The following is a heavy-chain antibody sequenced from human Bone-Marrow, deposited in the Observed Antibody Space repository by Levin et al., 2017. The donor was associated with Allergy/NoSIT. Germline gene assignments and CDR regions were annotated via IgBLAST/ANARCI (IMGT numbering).Heavy chain of an antibody. CDR1: GFTISDYY. V-gene: IGHV3-11*01. CDR2: ISSSGSTK. J-gene: IGHJ6*02. D-gene: IGHD5-18*01. Sequence: GGSLRLSCAASGFTISDYYMSWIRQAPGKGLEWVSYISSSGSTKHYADSVKGRLTISRDNAKNSLYLQMDSLIAEDTAVYYCASGYNYGYLHYGLDVWGLGTTVTVSS. CDR3: ASGYNYGYLHYGLDV.